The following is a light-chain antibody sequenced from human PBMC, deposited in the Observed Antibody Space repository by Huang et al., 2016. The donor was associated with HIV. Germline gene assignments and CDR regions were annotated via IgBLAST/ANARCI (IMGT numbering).Light chain of an antibody. CDR2: KVS. J-gene: IGKJ1*01. CDR3: MQGTHWPPGT. V-gene: IGKV2-30*02. CDR1: QTLVHTDGNTY. Sequence: DVIMTQSPLLLPVTLGQPAAISCRSSQTLVHTDGNTYLNWFLQRPGQSPRRLIYKVSNRDSGDPDRFTGSGSGIEFTLTISRVEAEDVGIYYCMQGTHWPPGTFGQGTNMEIK.